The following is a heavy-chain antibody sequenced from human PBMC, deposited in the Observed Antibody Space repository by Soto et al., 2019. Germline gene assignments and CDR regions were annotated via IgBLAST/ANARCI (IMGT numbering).Heavy chain of an antibody. J-gene: IGHJ5*02. Sequence: KPSETLSLTCTVSGGSISSSSYYWGWIRQPPGKGLEWIGSIYYSGSTYYNPSLKSRVTISVDTSKNQFSLKLSSVTAADTAVYYCAGVAVTGRGWFDPWGQGTLVTVSS. V-gene: IGHV4-39*01. CDR3: AGVAVTGRGWFDP. CDR2: IYYSGST. D-gene: IGHD6-19*01. CDR1: GGSISSSSYY.